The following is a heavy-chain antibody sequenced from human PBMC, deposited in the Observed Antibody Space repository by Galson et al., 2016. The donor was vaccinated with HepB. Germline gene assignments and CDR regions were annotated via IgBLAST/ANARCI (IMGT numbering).Heavy chain of an antibody. Sequence: SVKVSCKASGHTFTTYYIHWVRQVPGQGLEWMGTINPSVGSTSYEQKFQGRVTMTRDTSTFTVYMDLSSLRSEDTAVYFCAGVRNWSFDYWGQGTLVTVSS. V-gene: IGHV1-46*01. CDR1: GHTFTTYY. CDR3: AGVRNWSFDY. CDR2: INPSVGST. J-gene: IGHJ4*02.